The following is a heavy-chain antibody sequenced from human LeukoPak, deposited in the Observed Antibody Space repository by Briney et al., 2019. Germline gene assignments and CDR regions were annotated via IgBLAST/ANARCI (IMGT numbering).Heavy chain of an antibody. J-gene: IGHJ6*02. CDR2: IYYSGST. CDR1: GGSISSYY. V-gene: IGHV4-59*01. D-gene: IGHD2-15*01. Sequence: SETLSLTCTVSGGSISSYYWSWIRQPPGKGLEWIGYIYYSGSTNYNPSLKSRVTISVDTSKSQFSLKLSSVTAADTAVYYCAREGAARVSYYYGMDVWGQGTTVTVSS. CDR3: AREGAARVSYYYGMDV.